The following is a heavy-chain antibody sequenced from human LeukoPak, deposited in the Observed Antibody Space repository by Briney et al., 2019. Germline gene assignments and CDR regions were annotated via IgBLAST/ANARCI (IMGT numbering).Heavy chain of an antibody. J-gene: IGHJ6*02. Sequence: SQTLSLTCTVSGGSISSGGYYWSWIRQHPGKGLEWIGYIYYSGSTYYNPSLKSRVTISVDTSKNQFSLKLSSVTAADTAVYYCARDHGRIGRINYYYYCGMDVWGQGTTVTVSS. D-gene: IGHD1-26*01. CDR2: IYYSGST. V-gene: IGHV4-31*03. CDR1: GGSISSGGYY. CDR3: ARDHGRIGRINYYYYCGMDV.